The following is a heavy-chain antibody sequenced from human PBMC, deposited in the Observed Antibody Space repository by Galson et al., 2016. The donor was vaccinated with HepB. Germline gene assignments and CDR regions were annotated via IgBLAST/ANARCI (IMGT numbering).Heavy chain of an antibody. D-gene: IGHD6-13*01. Sequence: SLRLSCAASGSTFSSYAMSWVRQAPGKGLEWVSAISGNGGTTYYADSVKGRFTISRDNSKNTLYLQMNSLRAEDTAVYYCAKDLASSSSYPGDVWGQGTTVTVPS. CDR3: AKDLASSSSYPGDV. CDR2: ISGNGGTT. V-gene: IGHV3-23*01. J-gene: IGHJ6*02. CDR1: GSTFSSYA.